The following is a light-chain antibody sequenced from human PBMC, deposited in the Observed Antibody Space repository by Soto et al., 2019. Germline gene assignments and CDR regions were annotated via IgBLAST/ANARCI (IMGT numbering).Light chain of an antibody. Sequence: QSALTQPASVSGSPGQSITISCTGTSSDVGGYNYVSWYQQHPAKAPKLMIYDVSNRPSGVPNRFSGSKSGNTASLTISGLQAEDEADYYCSSYTSSSTLLYVFGTGTKLTVL. V-gene: IGLV2-14*01. CDR3: SSYTSSSTLLYV. J-gene: IGLJ1*01. CDR1: SSDVGGYNY. CDR2: DVS.